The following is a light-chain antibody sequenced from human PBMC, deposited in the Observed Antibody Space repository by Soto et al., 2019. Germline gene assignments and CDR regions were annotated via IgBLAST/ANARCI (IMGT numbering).Light chain of an antibody. V-gene: IGLV2-14*01. CDR2: EVS. CDR1: SSDGGGYNY. J-gene: IGLJ1*01. Sequence: QSVLTQPASVSGSPGQSITISCSGTSSDGGGYNYVSWYQQPPGKAPNLMSYEVSNRPSGVSNRFSGSKSGTTASLTISQLQAEDEADYYCSSYTRTSTNALGTGTKVTVL. CDR3: SSYTRTSTNA.